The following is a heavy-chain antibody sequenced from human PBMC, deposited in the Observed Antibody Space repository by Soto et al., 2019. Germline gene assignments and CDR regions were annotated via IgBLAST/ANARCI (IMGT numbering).Heavy chain of an antibody. V-gene: IGHV4-4*02. CDR1: GGSISSSNW. D-gene: IGHD3-10*01. CDR2: IYHSGST. Sequence: QVQLQESGPGLVKPSGTLSLTCAVSGGSISSSNWWSWVRQPPGKGLQWIGEIYHSGSTNYIPSLKSRVTTSVDKSRNQFSLKLSSVTDADTAGYYCARRWGEGRVDYWGQGNLVTVSS. CDR3: ARRWGEGRVDY. J-gene: IGHJ4*02.